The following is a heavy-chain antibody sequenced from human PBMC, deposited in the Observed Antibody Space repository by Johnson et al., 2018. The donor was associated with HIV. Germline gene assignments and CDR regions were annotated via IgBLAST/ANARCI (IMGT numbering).Heavy chain of an antibody. D-gene: IGHD6-19*01. V-gene: IGHV3-53*01. CDR2: IYSGGST. J-gene: IGHJ3*02. CDR3: ARGSLMTQWLRGDDAFDI. Sequence: VQLVESGGGLIQPGGSLRLSCAASGFTVSSNYMSWVRQAPGKGLEWVSVIYSGGSTYYADSLKGRFTISRDNAKNSLYLQMNSLRAEDTAVYYCARGSLMTQWLRGDDAFDIWGQGTMVTVSS. CDR1: GFTVSSNY.